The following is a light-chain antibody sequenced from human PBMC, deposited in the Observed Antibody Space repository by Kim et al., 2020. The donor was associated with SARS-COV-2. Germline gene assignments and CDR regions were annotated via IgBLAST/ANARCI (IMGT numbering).Light chain of an antibody. V-gene: IGLV3-1*01. Sequence: GSPGQTAIITCSGNELGDKNVCWYQQKAGQSPVRVIYEDRKRPSGIPERVSGSNSGNTATLTISGTQAMDEADYYCQAWDSSTVVFGGGTQLTVL. CDR3: QAWDSSTVV. J-gene: IGLJ2*01. CDR1: ELGDKN. CDR2: EDR.